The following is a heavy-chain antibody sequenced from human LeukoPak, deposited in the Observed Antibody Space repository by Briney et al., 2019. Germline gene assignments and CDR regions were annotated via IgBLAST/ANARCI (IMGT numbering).Heavy chain of an antibody. Sequence: ASVKVSCKASGYTFTSYGISWVRQAPGQGLEWMGWISAYNGNTNYAQKLQGRVTMTTDTSTSTAYMELRSLRSDDTAVYYCARRPPSMITSGGIVGHFDYWGPGTLVTVSS. V-gene: IGHV1-18*01. J-gene: IGHJ4*02. D-gene: IGHD3-16*02. CDR1: GYTFTSYG. CDR2: ISAYNGNT. CDR3: ARRPPSMITSGGIVGHFDY.